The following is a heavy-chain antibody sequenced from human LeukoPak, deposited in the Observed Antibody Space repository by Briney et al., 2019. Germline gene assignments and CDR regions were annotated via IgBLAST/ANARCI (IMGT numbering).Heavy chain of an antibody. D-gene: IGHD6-19*01. CDR1: GYTFTGYY. CDR2: INPNSGGT. J-gene: IGHJ4*02. V-gene: IGHV1-2*06. CDR3: AREGVLVGSGWTQGFDY. Sequence: ASVKVSCKASGYTFTGYYMHWVRQAPGQGLEWMGRINPNSGGTNYAQKFQGRVTITRDTSISTAYMELSRLRSDDTAVYYCAREGVLVGSGWTQGFDYWGQGTLVTVSS.